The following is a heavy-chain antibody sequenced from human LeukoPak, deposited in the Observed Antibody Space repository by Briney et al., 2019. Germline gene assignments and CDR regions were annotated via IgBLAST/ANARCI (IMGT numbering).Heavy chain of an antibody. J-gene: IGHJ4*02. V-gene: IGHV3-53*01. CDR1: GFSVITNY. D-gene: IGHD2-2*01. CDR2: IYSGGAT. CDR3: APVVPTADFDY. Sequence: GGSLRLSCAASGFSVITNYMTWVRQAPGKGLEWVSVIYSGGATYYADSVKGRFTISRDNFKKTPFLQMNSLRVEDTAVYYCAPVVPTADFDYWGQGTLVTVSS.